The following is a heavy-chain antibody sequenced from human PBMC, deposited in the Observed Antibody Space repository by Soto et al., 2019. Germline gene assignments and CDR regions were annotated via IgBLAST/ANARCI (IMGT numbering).Heavy chain of an antibody. CDR2: ISAYNGNT. Sequence: QVQLVQSGAEVKKPGASVKVSCKASGYTFTTYGISWVRQAPGQRLEWMGWISAYNGNTNYAQKLQGRVTMTTDTSTSTAYMELRSLRSDDTAVYYCARHPGNYYDRSGLSPNAFDIWGQGTMVTVSS. J-gene: IGHJ3*02. CDR3: ARHPGNYYDRSGLSPNAFDI. D-gene: IGHD3-22*01. V-gene: IGHV1-18*01. CDR1: GYTFTTYG.